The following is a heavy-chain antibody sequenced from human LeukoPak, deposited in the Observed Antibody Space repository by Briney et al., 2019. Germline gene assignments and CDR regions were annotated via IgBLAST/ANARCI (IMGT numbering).Heavy chain of an antibody. V-gene: IGHV4-4*02. D-gene: IGHD3-10*01. Sequence: SETLSLTCAVSGGSISSSNWWSWVRQPPGKGLEWIGEIYHSGSTNYNPSLKSRVTISVDKSKNQFSLKLSSVTAADTAVYYCARLSYYYGSGSPIYWGQGTLVTVSS. J-gene: IGHJ4*02. CDR3: ARLSYYYGSGSPIY. CDR1: GGSISSSNW. CDR2: IYHSGST.